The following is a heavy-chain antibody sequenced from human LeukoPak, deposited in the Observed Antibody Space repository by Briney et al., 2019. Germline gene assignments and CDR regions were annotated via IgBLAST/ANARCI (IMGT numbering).Heavy chain of an antibody. CDR3: ARAVEEQLSIDY. CDR2: IYYSGST. D-gene: IGHD6-13*01. V-gene: IGHV4-59*01. CDR1: GGSISSYY. Sequence: PSETLSLTCTVSGGSISSYYWSWIRQPPGKGLEWIGYIYYSGSTNYNPSPKSRVTISVDTSKNQFSLKLSSVTAADTAVYYCARAVEEQLSIDYWGQGTLVTVSS. J-gene: IGHJ4*02.